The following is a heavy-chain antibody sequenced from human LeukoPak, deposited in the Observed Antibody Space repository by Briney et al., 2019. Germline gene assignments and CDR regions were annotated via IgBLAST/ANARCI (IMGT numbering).Heavy chain of an antibody. CDR3: ARAPIGGWDVWGSYRYGAFDY. J-gene: IGHJ4*02. D-gene: IGHD3-16*02. CDR2: INPNSGGT. V-gene: IGHV1-2*02. Sequence: AAVKVSCKASGYTFTGYYMHWVRQAPGQGLEWMGWINPNSGGTNYAQKFQGRVTITRDTCISTAYMELSRLRSDDTAVYYCARAPIGGWDVWGSYRYGAFDYWGQGTLVVVSS. CDR1: GYTFTGYY.